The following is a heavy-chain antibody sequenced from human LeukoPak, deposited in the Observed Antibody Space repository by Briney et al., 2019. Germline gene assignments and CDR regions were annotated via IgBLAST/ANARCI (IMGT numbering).Heavy chain of an antibody. V-gene: IGHV4-34*01. CDR1: GGSFSGYY. J-gene: IGHJ4*02. Sequence: SETLSLTCAVYGGSFSGYYWSWIRQPPGKGLEWIGEINHSGSTNYSPSLKSRVTISVDTSKNQFSLKLSSVTAADTAVYYCARAGDGEIFDYWGQGTLVTVSS. D-gene: IGHD4-17*01. CDR2: INHSGST. CDR3: ARAGDGEIFDY.